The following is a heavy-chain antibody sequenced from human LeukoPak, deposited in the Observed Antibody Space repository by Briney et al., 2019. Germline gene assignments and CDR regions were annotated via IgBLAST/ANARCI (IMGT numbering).Heavy chain of an antibody. D-gene: IGHD3-10*01. J-gene: IGHJ6*02. Sequence: GGSLRLSCAASGFTFSSYSMNWVRQAPGKGLEWVAVIWYDGSNKYYADSVKGRFTISRDNSKNTLYLQMNSLKTEDTGVYYCAAGGRVWGQGTTVTVSS. CDR2: IWYDGSNK. CDR3: AAGGRV. CDR1: GFTFSSYS. V-gene: IGHV3-33*08.